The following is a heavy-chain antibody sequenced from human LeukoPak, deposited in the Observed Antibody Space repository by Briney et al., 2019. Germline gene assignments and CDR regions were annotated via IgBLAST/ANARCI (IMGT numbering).Heavy chain of an antibody. Sequence: GASVKVSCKASGYTFSDYSITWVRQAPGQGLEWMGWISPYNADTNYAQNFPGRVTMTTDRSTRTAYMELRNLRSDDTAVYYCARVTTVTRSPWSWGPKKIGQEVNWFDPWGQGTLITVS. CDR1: GYTFSDYS. V-gene: IGHV1-18*01. D-gene: IGHD4-17*01. CDR2: ISPYNADT. J-gene: IGHJ5*02. CDR3: ARVTTVTRSPWSWGPKKIGQEVNWFDP.